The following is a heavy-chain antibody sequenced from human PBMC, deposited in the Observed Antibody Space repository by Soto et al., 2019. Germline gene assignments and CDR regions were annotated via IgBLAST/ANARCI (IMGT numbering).Heavy chain of an antibody. CDR1: GYTFTSYA. V-gene: IGHV1-3*01. D-gene: IGHD3-22*01. Sequence: ASVKVSCKASGYTFTSYAMHWVRQAPGQRLEWMGWINAGNGNTKYSQKFQGRVTITRDTSASTAYMELSSLRSEDTAVYYCASLQPDSSGSHHLYYFDYWGQGTLVTVSS. CDR2: INAGNGNT. CDR3: ASLQPDSSGSHHLYYFDY. J-gene: IGHJ4*02.